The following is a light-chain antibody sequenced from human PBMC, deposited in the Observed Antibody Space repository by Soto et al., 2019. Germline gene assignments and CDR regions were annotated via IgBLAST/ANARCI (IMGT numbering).Light chain of an antibody. CDR2: DVS. CDR1: SSDVGGYNY. J-gene: IGLJ2*01. Sequence: QSALTQPASVSGSPGKSITISCTGTSSDVGGYNYVAWYQHHPGKAPKVMIYDVSNRPSGVSNRFSGSKSGNTASLTISGLQAEDEADYYCSSYTSTSTLVIFGGGTKLTVL. V-gene: IGLV2-14*03. CDR3: SSYTSTSTLVI.